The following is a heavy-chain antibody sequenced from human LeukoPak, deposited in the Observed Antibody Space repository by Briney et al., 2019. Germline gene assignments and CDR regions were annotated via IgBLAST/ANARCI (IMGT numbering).Heavy chain of an antibody. D-gene: IGHD4-17*01. J-gene: IGHJ5*02. CDR2: ISYSGSP. CDR1: GGSISSGGYY. Sequence: SETLSLTCTVSGGSISSGGYYWSWIRQHPGKGLEWIGYISYSGSPYYNPSLKSRVIISVDTSFNQFSLKLSSVTAADTAVYCCATTRDYVAWFDPWGQGTLVTVSS. CDR3: ATTRDYVAWFDP. V-gene: IGHV4-31*03.